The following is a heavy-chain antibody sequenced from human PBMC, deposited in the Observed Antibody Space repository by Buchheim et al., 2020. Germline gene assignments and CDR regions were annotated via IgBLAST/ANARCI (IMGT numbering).Heavy chain of an antibody. CDR1: GFTFRNSW. J-gene: IGHJ4*02. D-gene: IGHD3-10*01. CDR2: IKPDGSDK. V-gene: IGHV3-7*01. Sequence: VQLVESGGDLVQPGGSLRLSCGASGFTFRNSWMSWVRQSPGKRLEWVATIKPDGSDKYYVDSVKGRFTISRDNAKNSLYLQFNSLRAEDTAVYFCAREDYFHFEYWGRGTL. CDR3: AREDYFHFEY.